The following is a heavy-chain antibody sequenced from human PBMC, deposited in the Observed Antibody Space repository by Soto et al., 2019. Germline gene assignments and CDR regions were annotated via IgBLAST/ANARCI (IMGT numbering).Heavy chain of an antibody. CDR1: GFTFSSYW. CDR3: ARKDTAMVKGWFDP. J-gene: IGHJ5*02. V-gene: IGHV3-7*05. Sequence: GGSLRLSCAASGFTFSSYWMSWVRQAPGKGLEWVANIKQDGSEKYYVDSVKGRFTISRDNAKNSLYLQMNSLRAEDTAVYYCARKDTAMVKGWFDPWGQGTLVTVSS. D-gene: IGHD5-18*01. CDR2: IKQDGSEK.